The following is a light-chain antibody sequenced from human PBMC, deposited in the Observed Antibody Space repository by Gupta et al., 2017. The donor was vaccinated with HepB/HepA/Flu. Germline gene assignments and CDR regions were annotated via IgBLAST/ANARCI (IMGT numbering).Light chain of an antibody. V-gene: IGLV2-14*03. Sequence: QSALPQPASVSGSPGQSIIISCTGSSSDVGGYNHVSWYQQHPGEAPKLMIYDVTYRPSGVSNRFSGSKSGNTASLTISGLQAEDEADYYCSSYTSSSPYVFGTGTKVTVL. J-gene: IGLJ1*01. CDR3: SSYTSSSPYV. CDR2: DVT. CDR1: SSDVGGYNH.